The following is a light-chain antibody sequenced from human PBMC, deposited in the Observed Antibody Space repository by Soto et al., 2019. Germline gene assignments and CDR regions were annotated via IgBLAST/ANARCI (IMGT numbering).Light chain of an antibody. CDR3: QQDGDSPT. CDR2: DAS. Sequence: EIVLTQSPGTLSSSPGERATLSCRASQSISSNYVAWYQQKPGQAPRLLIYDASSRATGIPNRFSGSGSGTDFTLTISRLEPEDFAVFYCQQDGDSPTF. V-gene: IGKV3-20*01. J-gene: IGKJ1*01. CDR1: QSISSNY.